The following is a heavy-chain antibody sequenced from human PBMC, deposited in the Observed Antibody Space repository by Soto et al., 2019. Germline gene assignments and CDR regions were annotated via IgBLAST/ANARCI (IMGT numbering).Heavy chain of an antibody. CDR3: AQVRGVVALDGYFDC. CDR1: GFTFSSYA. D-gene: IGHD2-15*01. CDR2: ISGSGGST. Sequence: EVQLLESGGGLVQPGGSLRLACVASGFTFSSYAMTWVSQAPGKGLEWVSGISGSGGSTYYADSVKGRFTISRDNSKNTLYLQMNSLRAEDTAVYFCAQVRGVVALDGYFDCWGQGTLVIVSS. V-gene: IGHV3-23*01. J-gene: IGHJ4*02.